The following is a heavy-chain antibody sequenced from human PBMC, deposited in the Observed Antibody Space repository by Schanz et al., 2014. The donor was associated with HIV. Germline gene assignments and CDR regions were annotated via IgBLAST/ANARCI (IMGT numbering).Heavy chain of an antibody. CDR3: ARVALAVDGADYGMDV. CDR1: GFTFSSYA. V-gene: IGHV3-23*03. J-gene: IGHJ6*02. CDR2: IYSGGNT. Sequence: EAQLLESGGALAQPGGSLRLSCAASGFTFSSYAMSWVRQAPGKGPEWVSVIYSGGNTYYADSVKGRFTISRDNSRNTLYLEMNSLRVEDTAVYYCARVALAVDGADYGMDVWGQGTMVTVSS. D-gene: IGHD2-15*01.